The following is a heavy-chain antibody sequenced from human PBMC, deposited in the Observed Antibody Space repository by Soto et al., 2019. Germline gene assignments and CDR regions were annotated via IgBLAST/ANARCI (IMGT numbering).Heavy chain of an antibody. J-gene: IGHJ3*02. CDR1: GYTFTSYG. V-gene: IGHV1-18*01. CDR2: ISAYNGNT. CDR3: ARDQEETIYIGYGALDAFDI. Sequence: ASVKVSCKASGYTFTSYGIIWVRQAPGQGLEWMGWISAYNGNTNYAQKLQGRVTMTTDTSTSTAYMELRSLRSDDTAVYYCARDQEETIYIGYGALDAFDIWGQGTMVTVSS. D-gene: IGHD3-10*01.